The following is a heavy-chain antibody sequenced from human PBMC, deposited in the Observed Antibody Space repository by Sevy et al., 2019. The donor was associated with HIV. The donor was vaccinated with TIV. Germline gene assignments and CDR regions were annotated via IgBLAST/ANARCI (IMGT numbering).Heavy chain of an antibody. CDR1: GGTFSSYA. CDR3: ARTHTTVTLRGWAFDI. Sequence: ASVKVSCKASGGTFSSYAISWVRQAPGQGLEWMGGIIPIFGIANYAQKFQGRVTITADKSTSTAYMELSSLRSEDTAVYYCARTHTTVTLRGWAFDIWGQGTMVTVSS. J-gene: IGHJ3*02. CDR2: IIPIFGIA. D-gene: IGHD4-17*01. V-gene: IGHV1-69*10.